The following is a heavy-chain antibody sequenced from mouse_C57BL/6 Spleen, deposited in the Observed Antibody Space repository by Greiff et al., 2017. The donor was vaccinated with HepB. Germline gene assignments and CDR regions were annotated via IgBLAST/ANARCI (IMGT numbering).Heavy chain of an antibody. CDR2: IYPGDGDT. CDR1: GYAFRSSW. CDR3: ARFITTVVAFDY. V-gene: IGHV1-82*01. Sequence: QVQLQQSGPELVKPGASVKISCKASGYAFRSSWMNWVKQRPGKGLEWIGRIYPGDGDTNYNGKFKGKATLTADKSSSTAYMQLSSLTSEDSAVYFCARFITTVVAFDYWGQGTTLTVSS. J-gene: IGHJ2*01. D-gene: IGHD1-1*01.